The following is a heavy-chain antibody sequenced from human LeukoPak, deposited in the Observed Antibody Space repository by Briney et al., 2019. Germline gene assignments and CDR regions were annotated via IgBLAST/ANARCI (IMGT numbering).Heavy chain of an antibody. CDR1: GFTFSSYG. J-gene: IGHJ5*02. D-gene: IGHD6-13*01. CDR3: AKDLSYSSLNWFDP. V-gene: IGHV3-30*18. Sequence: GGSLRLSCAASGFTFSSYGMHWVRQAPGKGLEWVAVISYDGSNKYYADSVKGRFTISRDNSKNTLYLQMNSLRAEDTAVCYCAKDLSYSSLNWFDPWGQGTLVTVSS. CDR2: ISYDGSNK.